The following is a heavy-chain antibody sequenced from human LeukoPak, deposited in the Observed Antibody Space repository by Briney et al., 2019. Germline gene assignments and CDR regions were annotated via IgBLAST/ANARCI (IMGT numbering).Heavy chain of an antibody. CDR2: INPNSGGT. D-gene: IGHD2-8*02. CDR1: GYTFTGYY. V-gene: IGHV1-2*02. CDR3: ARDPRGKGTGGVDY. Sequence: ASVKVSCKASGYTFTGYYMHWVRQAPGQGLEWMGWINPNSGGTNYAQKFQGRVTMTRDTSISTAYMELSRLRSDDTAVYYCARDPRGKGTGGVDYWGQGTLVTVSS. J-gene: IGHJ4*02.